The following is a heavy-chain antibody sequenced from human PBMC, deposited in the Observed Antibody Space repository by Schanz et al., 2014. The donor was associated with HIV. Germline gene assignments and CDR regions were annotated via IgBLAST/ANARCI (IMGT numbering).Heavy chain of an antibody. CDR3: ARRTSERVPATIVLHYYYGFDV. V-gene: IGHV1-8*01. D-gene: IGHD2-2*02. CDR2: MNPNSGNT. J-gene: IGHJ6*02. CDR1: DYSLTTSG. Sequence: QVQLEQSGGEVRKPGASVKVSCKASDYSLTTSGFTWVRQAAGQGLEWMGWMNPNSGNTGYAQEFQGRVTMTRDTSKSTAYMDLSSLRSEDTAVYYCARRTSERVPATIVLHYYYGFDVWGQGTTVTVS.